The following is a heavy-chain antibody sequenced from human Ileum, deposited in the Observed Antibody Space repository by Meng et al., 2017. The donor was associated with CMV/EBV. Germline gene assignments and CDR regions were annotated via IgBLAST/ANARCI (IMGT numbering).Heavy chain of an antibody. J-gene: IGHJ5*02. CDR2: IRSKANNYAT. D-gene: IGHD1-26*01. CDR1: GFTFSTYW. V-gene: IGHV3-73*01. Sequence: GESLKTSCAASGFTFSTYWMHWVRQAPGKGLEWVGLIRSKANNYATAYAASVKGRFSISRDDSKNTSYLQMNSLKTEDTAVYYCTIWGLLGGFDPWGQGTLVTVSS. CDR3: TIWGLLGGFDP.